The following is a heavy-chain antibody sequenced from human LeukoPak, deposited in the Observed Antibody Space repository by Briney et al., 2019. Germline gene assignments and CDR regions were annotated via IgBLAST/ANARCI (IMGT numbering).Heavy chain of an antibody. J-gene: IGHJ4*02. V-gene: IGHV3-48*03. CDR2: ISSSGSTI. CDR3: ARVGAAAWEFDY. Sequence: GGSLRLSCAASGFTFSSYEMNWVRQSPGKGLEWVSYISSSGSTIYYADSVKGRFTISRDNAKNSLYLQMNSLRAEDTAVYYCARVGAAAWEFDYWGQGTLVTVSS. D-gene: IGHD6-13*01. CDR1: GFTFSSYE.